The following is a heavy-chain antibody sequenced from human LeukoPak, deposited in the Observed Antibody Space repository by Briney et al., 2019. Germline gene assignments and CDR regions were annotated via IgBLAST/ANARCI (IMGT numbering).Heavy chain of an antibody. CDR2: ISSSSSYI. V-gene: IGHV3-21*01. J-gene: IGHJ4*02. CDR3: ARGRGRFKDYFDY. CDR1: GFTFSSYS. D-gene: IGHD6-19*01. Sequence: GGSLRLSCAASGFTFSSYSMNWVRQAPGKGLEWVSSISSSSSYIYYADSVKGRFTISRDNAKNSLYLQMNSLRAEDTAVYYCARGRGRFKDYFDYWGQGTLVTVSS.